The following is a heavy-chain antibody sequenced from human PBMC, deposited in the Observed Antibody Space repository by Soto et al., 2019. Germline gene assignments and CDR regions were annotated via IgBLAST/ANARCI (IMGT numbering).Heavy chain of an antibody. CDR1: GFNFIRNG. J-gene: IGHJ4*01. Sequence: PGGSLRLPCAASGFNFIRNGMNWVRQAPGGGLEWVAGISGHDENKKYVATVKGRFTISRDNTKNTLYLQMTGLRAEDTAIYYCARNVYYDGSGFNDNWGHGTLVTVSS. CDR2: ISGHDENK. CDR3: ARNVYYDGSGFNDN. V-gene: IGHV3-23*01. D-gene: IGHD3-22*01.